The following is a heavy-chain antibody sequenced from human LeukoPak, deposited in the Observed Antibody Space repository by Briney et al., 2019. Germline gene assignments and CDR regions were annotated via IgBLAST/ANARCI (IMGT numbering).Heavy chain of an antibody. J-gene: IGHJ6*03. CDR2: ISVSGNT. Sequence: GGSLRLSCAASGFTLSSYAMSWVRQGPGKGLEWVSAISVSGNTYHADSVKGRFTISRDNSKNTLYLQMNSLRAEDTAVYYCASRASSGWYYYYYYMDVWGRGTTVTVSS. V-gene: IGHV3-23*01. CDR1: GFTLSSYA. CDR3: ASRASSGWYYYYYYMDV. D-gene: IGHD6-19*01.